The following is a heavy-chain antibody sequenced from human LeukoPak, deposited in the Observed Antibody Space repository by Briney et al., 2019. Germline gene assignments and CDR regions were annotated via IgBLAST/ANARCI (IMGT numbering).Heavy chain of an antibody. CDR1: GFTFSSYA. D-gene: IGHD4-11*01. Sequence: PGGSLRLSCAASGFTFSSYAMSWVRQAPGKGREWVSAISGSGGSTYYADSVKGRFTISRDNSKNTLYLQMNSLRAEDTAVYYCAKDGYSNYYYMDVWGKGTTVTVSS. V-gene: IGHV3-23*01. J-gene: IGHJ6*03. CDR3: AKDGYSNYYYMDV. CDR2: ISGSGGST.